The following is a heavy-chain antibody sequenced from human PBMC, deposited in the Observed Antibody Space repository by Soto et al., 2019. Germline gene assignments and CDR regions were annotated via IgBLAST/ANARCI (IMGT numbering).Heavy chain of an antibody. CDR2: TYYRSKWFQ. Sequence: QGQLQQSGPGLVKPSQTLSLTCAFSGDIFSSAITLWNWISQSPSKGLEWLGRTYYRSKWFQDYAASVKSRITINPDTSKNQFSLELNSMTPEDTAVYYCARGNALDVWGQGTVVTVSS. J-gene: IGHJ3*01. V-gene: IGHV6-1*01. CDR1: GDIFSSAITL. CDR3: ARGNALDV. D-gene: IGHD3-10*01.